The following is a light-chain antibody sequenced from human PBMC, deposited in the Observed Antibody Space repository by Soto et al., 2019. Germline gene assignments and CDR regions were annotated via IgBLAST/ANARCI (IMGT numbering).Light chain of an antibody. CDR1: QSITVW. CDR2: KAS. V-gene: IGKV1-5*03. J-gene: IGKJ4*01. Sequence: DIQMTQSTSPLSASEGDRVTITCLASQSITVWLAWYQQKPGNAPKLLIYKASSLESGVPSRFSGSGSGTEFTLTISGLQSEDFAVYFCQHYKTWPLAFGGGTMVDI. CDR3: QHYKTWPLA.